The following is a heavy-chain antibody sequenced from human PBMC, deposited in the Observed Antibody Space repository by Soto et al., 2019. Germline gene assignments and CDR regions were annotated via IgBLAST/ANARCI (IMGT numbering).Heavy chain of an antibody. CDR1: GGSISSYY. D-gene: IGHD3-3*01. J-gene: IGHJ6*03. Sequence: SETLSLTCTVSGGSISSYYGSWIRQPPGKGLEWIGYIYYSGSTNYNPSLKSRVTISVDTSKNQFSLKLSSVTAADTAVYYCARRHDFWSGYWVSDYYYMDVWGKGTTVTVSS. V-gene: IGHV4-59*08. CDR3: ARRHDFWSGYWVSDYYYMDV. CDR2: IYYSGST.